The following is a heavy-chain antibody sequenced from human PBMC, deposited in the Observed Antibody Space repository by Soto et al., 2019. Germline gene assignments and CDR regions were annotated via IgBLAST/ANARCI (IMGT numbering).Heavy chain of an antibody. CDR1: VGSIINYY. Sequence: SETRSLSCTVSVGSIINYYWHWIRQPPGKGLEWIAYTYYRGSTKYNPSLKSRVTIAVDKSMNQISLKLMSVTSADTAVYYCAREVAAPGSTYFDSWGQGTLVTVS. CDR3: AREVAAPGSTYFDS. CDR2: TYYRGST. V-gene: IGHV4-59*01. D-gene: IGHD6-13*01. J-gene: IGHJ4*02.